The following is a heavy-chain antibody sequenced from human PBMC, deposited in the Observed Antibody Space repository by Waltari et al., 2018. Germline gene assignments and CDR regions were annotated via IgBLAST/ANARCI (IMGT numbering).Heavy chain of an antibody. V-gene: IGHV4-34*01. CDR1: GGSFSGYY. D-gene: IGHD6-19*01. CDR3: AGQIAVVGTVWFDP. CDR2: INHSGST. Sequence: QVQLQQWGAGLLKPSETLSLTCAVYGGSFSGYYWRWIRQPPGKGLEWIGKINHSGSTNYNPSLKSRVTISEDTSKNQFSLKLSSVTAADTAVYYCAGQIAVVGTVWFDPWGQGTWSPSPQ. J-gene: IGHJ5*02.